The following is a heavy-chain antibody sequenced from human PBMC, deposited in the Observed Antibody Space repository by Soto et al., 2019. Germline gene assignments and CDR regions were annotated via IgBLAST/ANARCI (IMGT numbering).Heavy chain of an antibody. CDR1: GYSSTSYS. CDR2: IYPGDSDT. Sequence: GVPLKNSCKGSGYSSTSYSPDRVRQMPGTGLEWMGIIYPGDSDTRYSPSFQGQVTISADKSVSTAYLQWSSLKASDTAMYYCARQGLGGRPTSGLYYSGMDVWGQGTTVSAP. J-gene: IGHJ6*02. CDR3: ARQGLGGRPTSGLYYSGMDV. V-gene: IGHV5-51*01. D-gene: IGHD6-19*01.